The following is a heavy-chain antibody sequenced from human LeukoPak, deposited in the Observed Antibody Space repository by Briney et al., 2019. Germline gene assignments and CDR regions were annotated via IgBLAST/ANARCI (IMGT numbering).Heavy chain of an antibody. CDR2: INPNSGGT. J-gene: IGHJ5*02. Sequence: ASVKVSCKASGYTFIGYYMHWVRQAPGQGLEWMGWINPNSGGTNYAQKFQGRVTMTRDTSISTAYMELSRLRSDDTAVYYCARDIVVVPAAEGFDPWGQGTLVTVSS. D-gene: IGHD2-2*01. V-gene: IGHV1-2*02. CDR3: ARDIVVVPAAEGFDP. CDR1: GYTFIGYY.